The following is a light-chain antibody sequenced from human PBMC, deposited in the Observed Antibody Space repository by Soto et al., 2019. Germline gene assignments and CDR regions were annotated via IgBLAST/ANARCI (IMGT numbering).Light chain of an antibody. CDR2: WAS. Sequence: DIVMTQSPDSLALSLGERATINCRSSQSVFYSSNNKNYLAWYQQKPGQPPKLLIYWASTRESGVPDRFSGSGSGTSFTLTISSLQAEDVAIYYCQQYYTTPPYTFGQGTKLEIK. CDR3: QQYYTTPPYT. CDR1: QSVFYSSNNKNY. V-gene: IGKV4-1*01. J-gene: IGKJ2*01.